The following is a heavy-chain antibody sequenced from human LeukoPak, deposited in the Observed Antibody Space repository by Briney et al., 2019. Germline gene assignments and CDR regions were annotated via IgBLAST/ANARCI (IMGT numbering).Heavy chain of an antibody. J-gene: IGHJ4*02. CDR1: GYTFTGYY. D-gene: IGHD3-22*01. V-gene: IGHV1-2*02. Sequence: ASVKVSCKASGYTFTGYYMHWVRQAPGQGLEWMGWINPNSGGTNYAQKFQGRVTMTRDTSISTAYMELSRLRSDDTAVYYCARVESSGYYHPTAAIDYWGQGTLVTVSS. CDR2: INPNSGGT. CDR3: ARVESSGYYHPTAAIDY.